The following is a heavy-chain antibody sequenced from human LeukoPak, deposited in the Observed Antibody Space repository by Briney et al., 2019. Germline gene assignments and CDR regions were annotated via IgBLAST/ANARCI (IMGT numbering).Heavy chain of an antibody. V-gene: IGHV3-23*01. CDR3: AKDPRRMIVVVPIGY. J-gene: IGHJ4*02. CDR2: ISGSGDST. CDR1: GFSFSSYA. D-gene: IGHD3-22*01. Sequence: GGSLRLSCAASGFSFSSYAIHWVRQAPGKGLEWVSAISGSGDSTYYPDAVKGRFTISRDNSKNTLYLQMNSLRAEDTAVYYCAKDPRRMIVVVPIGYWGQGTLVTVSS.